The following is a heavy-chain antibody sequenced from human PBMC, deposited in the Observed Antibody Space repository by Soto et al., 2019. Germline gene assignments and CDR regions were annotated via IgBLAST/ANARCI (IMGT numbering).Heavy chain of an antibody. V-gene: IGHV3-23*01. CDR2: ISGRGGST. CDR3: ARDSEAAYGAYDFYYYFSVDV. Sequence: EVQLLESGGGLVQPGGSLRLSCAASGFTFRSYAMNWVRQAPGKGLEWVSAISGRGGSTYYTASVKSRFTISRDDSKSTLCLQMNTPRAKEKTLHYYARDSEAAYGAYDFYYYFSVDVWGKETTVIVSS. J-gene: IGHJ6*03. D-gene: IGHD4-17*01. CDR1: GFTFRSYA.